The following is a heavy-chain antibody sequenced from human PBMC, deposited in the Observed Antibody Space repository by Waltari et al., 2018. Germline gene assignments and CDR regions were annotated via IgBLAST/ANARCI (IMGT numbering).Heavy chain of an antibody. J-gene: IGHJ6*02. D-gene: IGHD2-15*01. CDR1: GFPFSEDY. CDR3: VREYWYRMDV. Sequence: QVQLVESGGGLVKPGGSLRLSCEAPGFPFSEDYMSWVRQAPGKGLEWVSKISGSSSSMTYADAVKGRFTISRDNARNLLFLQMNSLRAEDTAVYYCVREYWYRMDVWGQGTTVTVSS. V-gene: IGHV3-11*01. CDR2: ISGSSSSM.